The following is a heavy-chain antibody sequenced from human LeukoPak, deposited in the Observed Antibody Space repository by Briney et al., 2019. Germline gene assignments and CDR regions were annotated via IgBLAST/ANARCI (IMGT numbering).Heavy chain of an antibody. J-gene: IGHJ4*02. V-gene: IGHV3-23*01. CDR1: GFTFDDSG. Sequence: GGSLRLSCAASGFTFDDSGMSWVRQAPGKGLEWVSAISGSGGSTYYADSVKGRFTISRDNSKNTLYLQMNSLRAEDTAVYYCAKVFDYDYVWGSYEGYYFDYWGQGTLVTVSS. CDR3: AKVFDYDYVWGSYEGYYFDY. CDR2: ISGSGGST. D-gene: IGHD3-16*01.